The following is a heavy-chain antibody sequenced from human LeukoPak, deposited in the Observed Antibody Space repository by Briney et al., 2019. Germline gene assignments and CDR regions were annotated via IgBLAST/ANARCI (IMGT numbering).Heavy chain of an antibody. Sequence: GGSLRLSCAASGFTFNTHSMNWVRQAPGQGLEWVASISSGGGTIYYADSVKGRFTISRDNAKNSLYLQMNSLRAEDTAVYYCASEAYYYDSSGRGAYYFDYWGQGTLVTVSS. D-gene: IGHD3-22*01. V-gene: IGHV3-21*04. CDR1: GFTFNTHS. CDR2: ISSGGGTI. J-gene: IGHJ4*02. CDR3: ASEAYYYDSSGRGAYYFDY.